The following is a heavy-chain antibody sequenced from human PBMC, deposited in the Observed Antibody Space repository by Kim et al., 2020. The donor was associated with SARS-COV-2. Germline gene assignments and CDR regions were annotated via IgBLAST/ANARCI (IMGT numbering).Heavy chain of an antibody. D-gene: IGHD3-9*01. V-gene: IGHV4-31*03. CDR2: IYYSGST. CDR3: TRDRTGYSTVDY. Sequence: SETLSLTCTVSGGSISSGGYYWSWIRQHPGKGLEWIGYIYYSGSTYYNPSLKSRVTISVDTSENQFSLKLSSVTAADTAVYYCTRDRTGYSTVDYWGQGTQVTVSS. CDR1: GGSISSGGYY. J-gene: IGHJ4*02.